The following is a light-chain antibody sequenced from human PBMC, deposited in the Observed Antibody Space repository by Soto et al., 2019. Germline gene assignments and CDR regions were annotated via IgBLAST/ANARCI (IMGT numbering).Light chain of an antibody. CDR3: QHYNSYSEA. V-gene: IGKV1-5*03. CDR2: KAS. J-gene: IGKJ1*01. CDR1: QTSSRC. Sequence: DIQMTQSPSTLSGSVGDRVTITCRASQTSSRCLAWYQQKPGKAPKLLIYKASTLKSGVPSRFSGSGSGTEFNLTIISLQPDDLATYYCQHYNSYSEAFGEGTKVELK.